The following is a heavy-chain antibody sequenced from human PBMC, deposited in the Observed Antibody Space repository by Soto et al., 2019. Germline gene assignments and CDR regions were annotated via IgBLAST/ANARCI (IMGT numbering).Heavy chain of an antibody. J-gene: IGHJ4*02. Sequence: EGQLVESGGGLVQPGGSERLSCAASGFTFSSYWMSWVRQAPGKGLEWVANIKQDGTEKYYVDSVKGRFTISRDNAKNSLYLQMNSLRAEDTAVYYCARLVSAAANDYWGQGTLVTVSS. CDR3: ARLVSAAANDY. D-gene: IGHD1-26*01. V-gene: IGHV3-7*04. CDR2: IKQDGTEK. CDR1: GFTFSSYW.